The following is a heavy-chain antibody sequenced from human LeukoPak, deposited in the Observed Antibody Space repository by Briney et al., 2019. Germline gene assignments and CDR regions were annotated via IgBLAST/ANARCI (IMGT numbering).Heavy chain of an antibody. CDR3: ARAKSGYDRKAFDY. CDR2: INPNSGST. J-gene: IGHJ4*02. CDR1: GYTFTSYD. Sequence: ASVKVSCKASGYTFTSYDINWVRQATGQGLEWMGWINPNSGSTGYAQKFQGRVTITADKSTSTAYMELSSLRSEDTAVYYCARAKSGYDRKAFDYWGQGTLVTVSS. D-gene: IGHD5-12*01. V-gene: IGHV1-8*03.